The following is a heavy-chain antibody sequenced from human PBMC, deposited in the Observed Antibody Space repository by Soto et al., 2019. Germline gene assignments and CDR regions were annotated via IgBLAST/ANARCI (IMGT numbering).Heavy chain of an antibody. Sequence: GGSLRLSCAASGFTFSSYDMHWVRQATGKGLEWVSAIGTAGDTYYPDSVKGRFTISRENAKNSLYLQMNSLRAGDTAVYYCARGPLQLWSTHDYYFDYWGQGTLVTVSS. D-gene: IGHD5-18*01. CDR3: ARGPLQLWSTHDYYFDY. V-gene: IGHV3-13*01. CDR1: GFTFSSYD. CDR2: IGTAGDT. J-gene: IGHJ4*02.